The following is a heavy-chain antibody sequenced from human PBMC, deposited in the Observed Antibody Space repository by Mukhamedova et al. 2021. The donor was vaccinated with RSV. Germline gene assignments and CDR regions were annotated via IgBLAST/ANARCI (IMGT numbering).Heavy chain of an antibody. CDR3: ARGNYYDTSGYLYYDGLDV. V-gene: IGHV1-69*01. Sequence: GGIIPIFGTANYARKFQGRVTITADESTTTAYMELSSLRSEDTAVYYCARGNYYDTSGYLYYDGLDVWGQGTTVTVSS. J-gene: IGHJ6*02. D-gene: IGHD3-22*01. CDR2: IIPIFGTA.